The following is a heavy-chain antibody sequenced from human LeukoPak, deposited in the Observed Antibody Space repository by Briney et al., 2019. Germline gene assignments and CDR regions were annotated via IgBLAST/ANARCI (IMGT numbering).Heavy chain of an antibody. J-gene: IGHJ4*02. V-gene: IGHV1-18*01. CDR1: GYTFTSYG. CDR3: ATGRTTIFGVVTYFDY. Sequence: ASVKVSCKASGYTFTSYGISWVRQAPGQGLEWMGWISAYNGNTNYAQKLQGRVTMTTDTSTSTAYMELSSLRSEDTAVYYCATGRTTIFGVVTYFDYWGQGTLVTVSS. CDR2: ISAYNGNT. D-gene: IGHD3-3*01.